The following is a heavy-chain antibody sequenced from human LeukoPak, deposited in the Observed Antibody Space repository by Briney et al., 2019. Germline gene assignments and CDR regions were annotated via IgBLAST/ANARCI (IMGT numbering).Heavy chain of an antibody. D-gene: IGHD6-19*01. CDR1: GGPFSGYY. Sequence: KPSETLSLTCAVYGGPFSGYYWNWIRQPPGKGLEWMGEINLSGSINYNPSLKSRVTISLDTSKNQFSLKLTSVTAADTAVYYCARGGERQWLPPQYYFDYWGQGTLVTVSS. J-gene: IGHJ4*02. CDR3: ARGGERQWLPPQYYFDY. CDR2: INLSGSI. V-gene: IGHV4-34*01.